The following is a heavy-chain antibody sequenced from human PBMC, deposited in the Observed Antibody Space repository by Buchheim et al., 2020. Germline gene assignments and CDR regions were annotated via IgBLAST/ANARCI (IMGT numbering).Heavy chain of an antibody. D-gene: IGHD6-6*01. CDR3: ASLEYGSSSGFDY. CDR1: GFNFGDYY. J-gene: IGHJ4*02. CDR2: INSGGSAI. Sequence: QVQLLESGGGLVKPGGSLRLSCAASGFNFGDYYMSWIRQAPGKGLEWISDINSGGSAIYYADSVKGRFTISRDNAENSLYLQLKNHRADDTDVYYCASLEYGSSSGFDYWGQGTL. V-gene: IGHV3-11*01.